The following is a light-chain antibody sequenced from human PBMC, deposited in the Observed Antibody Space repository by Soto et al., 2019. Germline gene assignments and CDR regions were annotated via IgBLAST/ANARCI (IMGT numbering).Light chain of an antibody. CDR2: NNN. CDR3: ATWDDSRNKV. V-gene: IGLV1-44*01. CDR1: SSNIGGNT. Sequence: QSVLTQPPSASGTPGQRVTISCSGSSSNIGGNTVNWYQQLPGTAPKLLIYNNNQRPSGVPDRFSGSKSGTSASLAISGLHSEDEADYYCATWDDSRNKVFGTGTKVTVL. J-gene: IGLJ1*01.